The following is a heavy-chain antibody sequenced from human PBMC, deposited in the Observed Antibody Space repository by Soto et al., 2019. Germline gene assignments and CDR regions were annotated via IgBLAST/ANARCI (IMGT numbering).Heavy chain of an antibody. CDR2: MNPNSGNT. CDR1: GYTFTSYD. Sequence: ASVKVSCKASGYTFTSYDINWVRQATGQGLEWMGWMNPNSGNTGYAQKFQGRVTMTRNTSISTAYMELSSLRSEDTAVYYCARVPSNHDPSGTAMVPHFDYWGQGTLVTVSS. J-gene: IGHJ4*02. V-gene: IGHV1-8*02. D-gene: IGHD5-18*01. CDR3: ARVPSNHDPSGTAMVPHFDY.